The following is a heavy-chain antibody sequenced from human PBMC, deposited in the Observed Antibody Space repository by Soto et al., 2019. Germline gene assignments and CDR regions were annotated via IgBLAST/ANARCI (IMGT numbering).Heavy chain of an antibody. V-gene: IGHV1-2*02. Sequence: ASVKVSCKASGYTLTGYYMHWVRQAPGQGLEWMGWINPNSGGTNYAQKSQGRVTMTRDTSISTAYMELSRLRSDDTAVYYCARAGGITYYYDSSPGYWGQGTLVTVSS. CDR3: ARAGGITYYYDSSPGY. CDR1: GYTLTGYY. J-gene: IGHJ4*02. D-gene: IGHD3-22*01. CDR2: INPNSGGT.